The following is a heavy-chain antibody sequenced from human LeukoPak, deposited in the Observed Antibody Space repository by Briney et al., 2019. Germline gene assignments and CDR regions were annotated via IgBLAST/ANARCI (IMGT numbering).Heavy chain of an antibody. D-gene: IGHD3-10*01. V-gene: IGHV1-69*01. CDR3: ARTMVRGGYYYYMDV. J-gene: IGHJ6*03. CDR1: GGTFSSYA. CDR2: IIPIFGTA. Sequence: AASVKVSCKASGGTFSSYAISWVRQAPGQGLEWMGGIIPIFGTANYAQKFQGRVTITADESTSTAYMDLSSLRSEDTAVYYCARTMVRGGYYYYMDVWGKGTTVTISS.